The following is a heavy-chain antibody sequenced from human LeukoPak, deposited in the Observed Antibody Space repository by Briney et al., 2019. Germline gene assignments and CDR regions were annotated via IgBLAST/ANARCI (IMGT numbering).Heavy chain of an antibody. Sequence: GTSLRLSCAASGLMSNNYGIPWVRQAPGKGLEWVAVIWYDGSREEYGDSVKGRFTISRDFSKRTVYLQMNSIRDEDTAVYYCARDYWNQSRLVTTILYYFDLWGQGTLVTVSS. CDR1: GLMSNNYG. D-gene: IGHD2-21*02. CDR3: ARDYWNQSRLVTTILYYFDL. V-gene: IGHV3-33*01. CDR2: IWYDGSRE. J-gene: IGHJ4*02.